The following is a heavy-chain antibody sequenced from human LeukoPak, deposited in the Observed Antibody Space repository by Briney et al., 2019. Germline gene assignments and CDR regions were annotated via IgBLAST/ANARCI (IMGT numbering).Heavy chain of an antibody. V-gene: IGHV4-59*12. J-gene: IGHJ4*02. CDR1: GGSISSYY. CDR3: ARNGYSSGWSPFDY. CDR2: IYYSGST. Sequence: SETLSLTCTVSGGSISSYYWSWIRQPPGKGLEWIGYIYYSGSTNYNPSLKSRVTRSVGTSKNQFSLKLSSVTAADTAVYYCARNGYSSGWSPFDYWGQGTLVTVSS. D-gene: IGHD6-19*01.